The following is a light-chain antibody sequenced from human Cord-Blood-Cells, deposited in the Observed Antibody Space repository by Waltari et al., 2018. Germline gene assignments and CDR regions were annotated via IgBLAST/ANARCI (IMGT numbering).Light chain of an antibody. CDR3: QQYYSTPYT. J-gene: IGKJ2*01. CDR2: WAS. Sequence: DIVMTQSPDSLAVSLGERATINCKSSQSVLYSSNNKNYLAWYQQKPGQPPKLLIYWASTRESRVPDRFSGSGSGKDFTLTISSMQADDVAVYYCQQYYSTPYTIGQGTKLEIK. V-gene: IGKV4-1*01. CDR1: QSVLYSSNNKNY.